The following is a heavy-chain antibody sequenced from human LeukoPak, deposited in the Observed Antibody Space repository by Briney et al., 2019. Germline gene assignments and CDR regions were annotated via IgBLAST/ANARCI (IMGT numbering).Heavy chain of an antibody. J-gene: IGHJ4*02. CDR1: GFSFISYG. D-gene: IGHD4-17*01. CDR2: ISDDGRRK. V-gene: IGHV3-30*18. CDR3: AKRPSDYGDYVSYFDY. Sequence: GRSLRLSCAASGFSFISYGMHWVRQAPGKGLEWVGVISDDGRRKDYADSVKGRFTISRDNSKDTLYLQMNSLRAEDTAVYYCAKRPSDYGDYVSYFDYWGQGTLVTVSS.